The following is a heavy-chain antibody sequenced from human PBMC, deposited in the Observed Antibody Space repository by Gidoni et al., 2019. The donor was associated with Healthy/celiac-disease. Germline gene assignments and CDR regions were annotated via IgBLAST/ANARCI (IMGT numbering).Heavy chain of an antibody. V-gene: IGHV3-23*04. J-gene: IGHJ4*02. CDR3: AKSAAGGYYFDY. Sequence: EVQLVEAGGGLVQPGGSLRLSCAASGFTFSSDAMSWVRQGPGKGLEWVSASSCSGGSTYYADSVKSRFTISRDNSKNALYLQMNSLRAEDTAVYYCAKSAAGGYYFDYWGQGTLVTVSS. CDR2: SSCSGGST. D-gene: IGHD2-8*02. CDR1: GFTFSSDA.